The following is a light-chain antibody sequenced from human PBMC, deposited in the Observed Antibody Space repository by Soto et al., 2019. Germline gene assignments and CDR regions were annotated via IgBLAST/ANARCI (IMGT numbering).Light chain of an antibody. Sequence: AIRMTQSPSSFSASTGDRVTITCRASQGISSYLAWYQQKPGKAPKLLIYAASTLQSGVPSRFSGSGSGTDFPLTISRLQFEDFATYYCPQDYSYPRNFGPGTKVDIK. J-gene: IGKJ3*01. CDR1: QGISSY. V-gene: IGKV1-8*01. CDR2: AAS. CDR3: PQDYSYPRN.